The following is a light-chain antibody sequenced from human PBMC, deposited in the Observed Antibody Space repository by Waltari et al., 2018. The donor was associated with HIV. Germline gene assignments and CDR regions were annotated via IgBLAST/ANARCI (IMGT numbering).Light chain of an antibody. CDR1: SNNVGNQG. Sequence: QAGLTQPPSVSKDLRQTATLTYTGNSNNVGNQGAACLQQHQGHLPKLLSYRNNNRPSGISERLSASRSGNTASLTITGLQPEDEADYYCSAWDSSLSVWVFGGGTKLTVL. CDR3: SAWDSSLSVWV. J-gene: IGLJ3*02. V-gene: IGLV10-54*01. CDR2: RNN.